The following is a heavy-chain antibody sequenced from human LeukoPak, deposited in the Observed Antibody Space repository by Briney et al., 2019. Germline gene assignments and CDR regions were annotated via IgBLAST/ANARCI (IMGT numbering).Heavy chain of an antibody. J-gene: IGHJ4*02. D-gene: IGHD3-3*01. CDR3: AKDLWKADY. CDR1: GFTFSSYA. Sequence: SGGSLRLPCAASGFTFSSYAMSWVRQAPGKGLEWVSAIGGDAVSTYYADSVKGRFSISRDNSKSTLYLQMNSLRADDTAVYYCAKDLWKADYWGQGTLVTVPS. V-gene: IGHV3-23*01. CDR2: IGGDAVST.